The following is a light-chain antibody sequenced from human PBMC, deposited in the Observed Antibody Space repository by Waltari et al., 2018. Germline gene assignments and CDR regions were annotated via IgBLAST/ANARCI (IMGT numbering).Light chain of an antibody. CDR1: QSVLFSSDNKNY. V-gene: IGKV4-1*01. CDR3: QQYYIAQYT. CDR2: WAS. J-gene: IGKJ2*01. Sequence: DIVMTQSPDSLTVFLGERATINCKSSQSVLFSSDNKNYLAWYQQKPGQPPKLLIYWASTRESGVPDRFSGSGSGTDFTLTISSLQAEDVAVYFCQQYYIAQYTFGQGTKLEIK.